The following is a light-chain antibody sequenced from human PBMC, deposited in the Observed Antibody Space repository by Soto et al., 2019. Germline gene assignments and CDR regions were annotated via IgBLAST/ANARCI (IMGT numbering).Light chain of an antibody. J-gene: IGKJ4*01. CDR3: QQNYSNPLT. Sequence: DIQMTQSPSSLSASVGDRVTITCRASQSISSYLNWYQQKPRKAPKLLIYAASSLQSGIPSRFSGSGSGTDFTLTISSLQTEDFATYYSQQNYSNPLTFGGGAKVEIK. V-gene: IGKV1-39*01. CDR2: AAS. CDR1: QSISSY.